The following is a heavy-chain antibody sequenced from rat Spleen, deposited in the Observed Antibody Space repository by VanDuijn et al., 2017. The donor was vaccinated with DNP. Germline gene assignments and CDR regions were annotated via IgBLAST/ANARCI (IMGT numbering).Heavy chain of an antibody. CDR3: STSGYGYDGYPFAY. Sequence: EVHLVESGGGMVQPGRSLKLSCAASGFTFSDYNMAWVRQAPNKGLEWVATIIYDGIRTYYRDSVRGRFTISRDNAKSTLFLQMDSLRSEDTATYYCSTSGYGYDGYPFAYWCHGTLVTVSS. CDR2: IIYDGIRT. J-gene: IGHJ3*01. D-gene: IGHD1-12*03. V-gene: IGHV5S10*01. CDR1: GFTFSDYN.